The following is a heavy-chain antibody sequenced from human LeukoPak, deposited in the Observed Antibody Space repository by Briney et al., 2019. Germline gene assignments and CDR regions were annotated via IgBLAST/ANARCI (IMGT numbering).Heavy chain of an antibody. J-gene: IGHJ5*02. V-gene: IGHV4-59*01. CDR3: ARGSDSGYDKIENWFDP. CDR2: IYYSGST. Sequence: SETLSLTCTVSGGSISSYYWSWIRQPRGKGLEWIGYIYYSGSTNYNPSLKSRVTISVDTSKNQFSLKLSSVTAADTAVYYCARGSDSGYDKIENWFDPWGQGTLVTVSS. D-gene: IGHD5-12*01. CDR1: GGSISSYY.